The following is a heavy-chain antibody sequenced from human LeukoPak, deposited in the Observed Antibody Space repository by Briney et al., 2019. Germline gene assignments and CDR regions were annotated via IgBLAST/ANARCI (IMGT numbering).Heavy chain of an antibody. J-gene: IGHJ4*02. CDR2: IWSDGSTK. V-gene: IGHV3-33*06. Sequence: GGSLRLSCVASGFSFSSCGMHWVRQAPGKGLEWVAVIWSDGSTKYYADSVKGRFTISRDNSRNTLYMQMNSLRAEDTAVYYCAKTRAMDSSGYYFDYWGRGILVTVSS. D-gene: IGHD3-22*01. CDR3: AKTRAMDSSGYYFDY. CDR1: GFSFSSCG.